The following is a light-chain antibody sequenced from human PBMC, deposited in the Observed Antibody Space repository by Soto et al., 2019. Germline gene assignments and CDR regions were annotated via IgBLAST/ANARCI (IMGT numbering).Light chain of an antibody. CDR3: QQYKSYSYT. CDR1: ESISNW. J-gene: IGKJ2*01. CDR2: DAS. V-gene: IGKV1-5*01. Sequence: DIQMTQSPSILSASVGDRVAITCRASESISNWLAWYQQKPGKAPKVLIYDASRLQSGVPERFSGSGSGTKFTLTINSLRADDIATYYCQQYKSYSYTFGPGTNLEI.